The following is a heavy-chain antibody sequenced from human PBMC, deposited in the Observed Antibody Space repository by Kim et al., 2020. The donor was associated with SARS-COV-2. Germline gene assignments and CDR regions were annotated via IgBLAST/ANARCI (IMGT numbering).Heavy chain of an antibody. D-gene: IGHD3-10*01. J-gene: IGHJ5*02. CDR3: ARGGAYYYGSGSFDH. Sequence: PSLKSRVTISVDTSKNQFSLKLSSVTAADTAVYYCARGGAYYYGSGSFDHWGQGTLVTVSS. V-gene: IGHV4-31*02.